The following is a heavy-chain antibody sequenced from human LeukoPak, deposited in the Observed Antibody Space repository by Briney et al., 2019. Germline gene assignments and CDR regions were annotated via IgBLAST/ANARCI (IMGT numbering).Heavy chain of an antibody. J-gene: IGHJ6*03. CDR2: IKSKTDGGTK. V-gene: IGHV3-15*01. CDR3: TTGESDYYYYYMDV. Sequence: PGGSLRLSCAASGFTFSNAWMSWVRQAPGKGLEWVGRIKSKTDGGTKDYAGPVKGRFTISRDESKNTLYLQMNSLKTEDTAVYYCTTGESDYYYYYMDVWGKGTTVTVSS. D-gene: IGHD3-10*01. CDR1: GFTFSNAW.